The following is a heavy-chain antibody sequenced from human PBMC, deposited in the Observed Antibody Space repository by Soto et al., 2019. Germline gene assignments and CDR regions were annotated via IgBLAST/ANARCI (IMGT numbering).Heavy chain of an antibody. CDR2: FDPEDGET. CDR3: ATGYGVTMVRGVIQYYYGMDV. D-gene: IGHD3-10*01. CDR1: GYTLTELA. Sequence: ASVKVSCKVSGYTLTELAMHWVRQAPGKGLEWMGGFDPEDGETIYAQKFQGRVTMTEDTSTDTAYMELSSLRSEDTAVYYCATGYGVTMVRGVIQYYYGMDVWG. V-gene: IGHV1-24*01. J-gene: IGHJ6*02.